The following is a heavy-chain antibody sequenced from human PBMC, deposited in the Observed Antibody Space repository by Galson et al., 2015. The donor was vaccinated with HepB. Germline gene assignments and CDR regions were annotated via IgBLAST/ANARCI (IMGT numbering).Heavy chain of an antibody. CDR1: GFTFRTYW. D-gene: IGHD1-7*01. CDR3: ARWRWRMGNFAFDL. J-gene: IGHJ3*01. CDR2: IKQDESEK. Sequence: SLRLSCAASGFTFRTYWMRWARQAPGKGLEWVANIKQDESEKDFVDSVKGRFTISRANSNNSQFLQMNSLRVEDTAVYYCARWRWRMGNFAFDLWGQGTMVTVSS. V-gene: IGHV3-7*01.